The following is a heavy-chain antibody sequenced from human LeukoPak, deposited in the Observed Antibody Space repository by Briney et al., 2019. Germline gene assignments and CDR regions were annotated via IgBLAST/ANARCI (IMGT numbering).Heavy chain of an antibody. CDR2: IKQDGSEK. Sequence: PGGSLRLSCAASGFTFSSNWMSWVRQAPGKGLQWVANIKQDGSEKYYVDSVKGRFTVSRDNTKSSLYLQMNSLRAEDTAVYYCARDDIMGASGAFDYWGQGTLVTVSS. V-gene: IGHV3-7*01. CDR1: GFTFSSNW. CDR3: ARDDIMGASGAFDY. D-gene: IGHD1-26*01. J-gene: IGHJ4*02.